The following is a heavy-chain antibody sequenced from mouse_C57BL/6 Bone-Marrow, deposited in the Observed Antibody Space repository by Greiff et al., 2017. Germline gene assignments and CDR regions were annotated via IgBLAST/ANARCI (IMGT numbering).Heavy chain of an antibody. D-gene: IGHD2-5*01. CDR1: EYEFPSHD. CDR2: INSNGGST. J-gene: IGHJ3*01. Sequence: EVNVVESGGGLVQPGESLKLSCESNEYEFPSHDMSWVSKTPGKRLELIAAINSNGGSTYYPHTMERRYLMSIDNTKKTLYRQMCSLRSEYTALYYCARHRYSNLFAYWGQGTLVTVSA. CDR3: ARHRYSNLFAY. V-gene: IGHV5-2*01.